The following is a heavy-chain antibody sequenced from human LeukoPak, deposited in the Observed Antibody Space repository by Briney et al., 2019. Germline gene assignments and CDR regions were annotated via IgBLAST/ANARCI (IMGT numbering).Heavy chain of an antibody. CDR2: ISHDGSKK. V-gene: IGHV3-30*03. J-gene: IGHJ4*02. CDR1: GFTLSSYG. CDR3: ARANGQLWTTPDY. D-gene: IGHD5-18*01. Sequence: GGSLRLSCAASGFTLSSYGMHWVRQPQGEGLEWVAVISHDGSKKYSAESVKGRFTISRDNSKNTLYLQMNSLRAEDTAVYYCARANGQLWTTPDYWGQGTLVTVSS.